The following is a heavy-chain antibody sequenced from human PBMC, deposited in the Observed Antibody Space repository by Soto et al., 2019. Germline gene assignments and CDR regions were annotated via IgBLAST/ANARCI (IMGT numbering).Heavy chain of an antibody. V-gene: IGHV4-39*01. CDR3: ARRERYDGSRGWFDP. D-gene: IGHD1-1*01. CDR1: GGSISSVTYY. Sequence: SETLSLTCSVSGGSISSVTYYRGWIRQPPGKGLEWIGSVYYNEDTYYTPSLKSRVTITVDTAKKQSSLNLRSVTAADTAMYFCARRERYDGSRGWFDPWAPGTLVTASS. CDR2: VYYNEDT. J-gene: IGHJ5*02.